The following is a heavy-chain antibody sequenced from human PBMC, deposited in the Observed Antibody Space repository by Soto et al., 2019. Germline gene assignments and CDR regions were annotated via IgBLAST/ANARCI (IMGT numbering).Heavy chain of an antibody. CDR2: VTGSGSQI. Sequence: PVGSLRLSCAASGFTISTYAMTWVRQAPGKGLECVSGVTGSGSQIYYADSVEGRFTISKDNSKNTLYLQMSSLREEDTALYYCAKDAVYRDGLWLMDSWGQGTLVTVSS. CDR3: AKDAVYRDGLWLMDS. D-gene: IGHD2-21*01. CDR1: GFTISTYA. V-gene: IGHV3-23*01. J-gene: IGHJ5*02.